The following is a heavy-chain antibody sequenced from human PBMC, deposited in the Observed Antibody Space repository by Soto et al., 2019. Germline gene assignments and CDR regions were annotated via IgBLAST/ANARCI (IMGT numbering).Heavy chain of an antibody. J-gene: IGHJ6*02. V-gene: IGHV1-3*01. CDR1: GYTFTTYA. CDR2: INAGNGNT. CDR3: ARDLGGYEDYYYYGMDV. Sequence: ASVKVSCKASGYTFTTYAIHWVRQAPGQRLEWMGWINAGNGNTKYSQKFQGRVTITRDTSASTAYMELSSLRSEDTAVYYCARDLGGYEDYYYYGMDVWGQGTTVTVSS. D-gene: IGHD5-12*01.